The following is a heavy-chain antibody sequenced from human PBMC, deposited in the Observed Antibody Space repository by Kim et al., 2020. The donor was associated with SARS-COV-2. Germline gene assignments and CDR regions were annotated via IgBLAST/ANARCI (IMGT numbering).Heavy chain of an antibody. D-gene: IGHD3-9*01. V-gene: IGHV1-18*01. J-gene: IGHJ6*02. CDR2: ISAYNGNT. Sequence: ASVKVSCKASGYTFTSYGISWVRQAPGQGLEGMGWISAYNGNTNYAQKLQGRVTMTTDTSTSTAYMALRSLRSDDTAVYYCARDQGTYYDILTGYYAYYYYGMDVWGQGTTVTVSS. CDR1: GYTFTSYG. CDR3: ARDQGTYYDILTGYYAYYYYGMDV.